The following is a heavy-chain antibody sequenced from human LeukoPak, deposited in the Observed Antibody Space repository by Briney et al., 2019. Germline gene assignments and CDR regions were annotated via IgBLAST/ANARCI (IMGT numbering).Heavy chain of an antibody. CDR1: GGSFSGYY. D-gene: IGHD2-2*01. Sequence: PSETLSLTCAVYGGSFSGYYWSWIRQPPGKGLEWIGEINHSGSTNYNPSLKSRVTISVDTSKNQFSLKLSSVTAADTAVYYCARGKYCSSTSCAYYYYYYYMDVWGKGTTVTVSS. CDR2: INHSGST. J-gene: IGHJ6*03. CDR3: ARGKYCSSTSCAYYYYYYYMDV. V-gene: IGHV4-34*01.